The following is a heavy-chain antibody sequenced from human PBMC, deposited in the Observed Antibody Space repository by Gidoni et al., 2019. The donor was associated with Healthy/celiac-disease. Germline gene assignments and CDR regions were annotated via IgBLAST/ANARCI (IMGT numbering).Heavy chain of an antibody. CDR1: GFTFSRYA. V-gene: IGHV3-23*01. J-gene: IGHJ4*02. CDR2: ISGSGGST. Sequence: EVQLLESGGGLVQPGGSLRLSCAASGFTFSRYAMSWFRQAPGKGLEWVSAISGSGGSTYYGDSVKGRCTISRDNSKNTLYLQMNRLRAEDTAVYYCAKYDYIWGSYRYPIFDYWGQGTLVTVSS. D-gene: IGHD3-16*02. CDR3: AKYDYIWGSYRYPIFDY.